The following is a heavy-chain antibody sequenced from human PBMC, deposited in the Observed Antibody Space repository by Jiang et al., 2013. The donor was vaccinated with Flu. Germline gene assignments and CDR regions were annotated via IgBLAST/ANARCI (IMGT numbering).Heavy chain of an antibody. CDR2: IYYSGST. Sequence: GLVKPSETLSLTCTVSGGSISSSSYYWGWIRQPPGKGLEWIGSIYYSGSTYYNPSLKSRVTISVDTSKNQFSLKLSSVTATDTAVYYCASPDDYGGNSPAWGQGTLVTVSS. D-gene: IGHD4-23*01. J-gene: IGHJ5*02. V-gene: IGHV4-39*01. CDR3: ASPDDYGGNSPA. CDR1: GGSISSSSYY.